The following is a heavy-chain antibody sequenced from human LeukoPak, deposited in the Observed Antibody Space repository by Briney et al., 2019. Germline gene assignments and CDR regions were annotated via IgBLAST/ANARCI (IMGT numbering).Heavy chain of an antibody. CDR3: ARGYGSGSSYYYYGMDV. CDR2: INHSGST. V-gene: IGHV4-34*01. CDR1: GGSFRGYY. D-gene: IGHD3-10*01. J-gene: IGHJ6*02. Sequence: SETLSLTCAVYGGSFRGYYWSWIRQPPGKGLEWIGEINHSGSTNYNPSLKSRVTISVDTSKNQFSLKLSSVTAADTAVYYCARGYGSGSSYYYYGMDVWGQGTTVTVSS.